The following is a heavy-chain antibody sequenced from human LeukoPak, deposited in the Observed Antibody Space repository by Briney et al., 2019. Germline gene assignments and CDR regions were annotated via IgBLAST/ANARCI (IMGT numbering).Heavy chain of an antibody. Sequence: GGSLRLSCAASGFTFSSYWMSWVRQAPGKGLEWVANIKQDGSEKYYVDSVKGRFTISRDNAKNSLYLQMNSLRAEDTAVYYGARDGPYYYGSGIDYWGQGTLVTVSS. CDR1: GFTFSSYW. CDR2: IKQDGSEK. CDR3: ARDGPYYYGSGIDY. D-gene: IGHD3-10*01. J-gene: IGHJ4*02. V-gene: IGHV3-7*03.